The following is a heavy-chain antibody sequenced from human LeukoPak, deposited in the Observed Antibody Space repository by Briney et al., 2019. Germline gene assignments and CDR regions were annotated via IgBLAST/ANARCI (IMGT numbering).Heavy chain of an antibody. CDR3: ARDGWELSYYYYYYMDV. Sequence: GGSLRLSCAASGFTFSSYSMNWVRQAPGKGLEWVSSISSSSSYIYYADSVRGRFTISRDNAKNSLYLQMNSLRAEDTAVYYCARDGWELSYYYYYYMDVWGKGTTVTVSS. J-gene: IGHJ6*03. D-gene: IGHD1-26*01. V-gene: IGHV3-21*01. CDR2: ISSSSSYI. CDR1: GFTFSSYS.